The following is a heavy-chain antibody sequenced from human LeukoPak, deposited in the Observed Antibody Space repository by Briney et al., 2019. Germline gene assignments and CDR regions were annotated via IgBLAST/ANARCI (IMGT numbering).Heavy chain of an antibody. V-gene: IGHV1-18*01. D-gene: IGHD2-15*01. CDR3: ARDCIGCHGFDY. Sequence: ASVKVSCKASGYTFITYGISWVRQAPGQGLERVGWVSAYADNTNYVQKLQGRVTMTTDTSTSTAYMELRSLRSDDTAVYYCARDCIGCHGFDYWGQGTLVTVSS. CDR2: VSAYADNT. CDR1: GYTFITYG. J-gene: IGHJ4*02.